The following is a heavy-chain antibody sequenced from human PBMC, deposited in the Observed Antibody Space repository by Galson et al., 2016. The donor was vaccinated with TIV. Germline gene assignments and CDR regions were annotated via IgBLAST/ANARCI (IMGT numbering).Heavy chain of an antibody. J-gene: IGHJ6*02. CDR1: SYTFSNFG. CDR2: ISTFNDHT. V-gene: IGHV1-18*01. Sequence: SVKVSCKASSYTFSNFGINWVRQTPGQGLEWMGWISTFNDHTNYAQKFQGRVAMTTDTSTGTAFMEVRSLTSDDTSVYYCARDRGSMTMILVVDYYYGMDVWGQGTTVTVSS. CDR3: ARDRGSMTMILVVDYYYGMDV. D-gene: IGHD3-22*01.